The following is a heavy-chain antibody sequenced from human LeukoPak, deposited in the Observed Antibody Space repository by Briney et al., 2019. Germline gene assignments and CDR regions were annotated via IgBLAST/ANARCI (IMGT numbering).Heavy chain of an antibody. CDR2: IYSGGST. D-gene: IGHD1-1*01. CDR1: GFTFSSYA. V-gene: IGHV3-66*01. Sequence: PGGSLRLSCAASGFTFSSYAMSWVRQTPGKGLEWVSVIYSGGSTYYADSVKGRFTISRDNSKNTLYLQMNSLRAEDTAVYYCAREEYDSHHSYWGQGTLVTVSS. J-gene: IGHJ4*02. CDR3: AREEYDSHHSY.